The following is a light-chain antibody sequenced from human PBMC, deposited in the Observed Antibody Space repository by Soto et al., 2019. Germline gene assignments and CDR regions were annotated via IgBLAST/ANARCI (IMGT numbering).Light chain of an antibody. Sequence: EVLSTQSPATRCVSPWESAALSCRASQRVYSNLAWYQQRPGQAPRLLIYGASTRATGVPARFSGRGSGTEYTLTISSLQSEDFAVYYCQKYTNWTPNTFGQGPRLEIK. CDR2: GAS. CDR1: QRVYSN. J-gene: IGKJ5*01. V-gene: IGKV3-15*01. CDR3: QKYTNWTPNT.